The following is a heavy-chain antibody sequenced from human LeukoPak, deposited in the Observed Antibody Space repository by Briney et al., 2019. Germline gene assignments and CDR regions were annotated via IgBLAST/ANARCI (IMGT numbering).Heavy chain of an antibody. D-gene: IGHD3-3*01. J-gene: IGHJ4*02. CDR3: AADPDYDFWSGRRFDY. CDR2: IVVGSGNT. CDR1: GFTFTSSA. Sequence: PGASVKVSCKASGFTFTSSAMQWVRQARGQRLEWIGWIVVGSGNTNYAQKFQERVTITRDMSTSTAYMELSSLRSEDTAVYYCAADPDYDFWSGRRFDYWGQGTLVTVSS. V-gene: IGHV1-58*02.